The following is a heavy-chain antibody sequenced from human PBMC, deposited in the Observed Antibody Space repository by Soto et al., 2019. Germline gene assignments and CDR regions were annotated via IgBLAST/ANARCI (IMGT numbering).Heavy chain of an antibody. CDR3: ARERYQVISDGMDV. V-gene: IGHV1-2*02. CDR2: INPETGRT. Sequence: QVQLVQSGADVKTPGASVRVSCKASGYTFTGYYVHWVREAPGQGLEWMGWINPETGRTSYAQKLQGRVTLSRDTSINTAYLEVSRLRFDDAAVYFCARERYQVISDGMDVWGQGTTVTVSS. D-gene: IGHD2-2*01. J-gene: IGHJ6*02. CDR1: GYTFTGYY.